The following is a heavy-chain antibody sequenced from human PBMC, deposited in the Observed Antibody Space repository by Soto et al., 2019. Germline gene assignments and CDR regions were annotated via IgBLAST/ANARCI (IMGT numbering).Heavy chain of an antibody. D-gene: IGHD3-22*01. J-gene: IGHJ5*02. Sequence: SETLSLTCAVYGGSFSGYYWSWIRQPPGKGLEWIGEINHSGSTNYNPSLKSRVTISVDTSKNQFSLKLSSVTAADTAVYYCARGRHYDSSGLRSWGQGTLVTVS. CDR1: GGSFSGYY. CDR2: INHSGST. V-gene: IGHV4-34*01. CDR3: ARGRHYDSSGLRS.